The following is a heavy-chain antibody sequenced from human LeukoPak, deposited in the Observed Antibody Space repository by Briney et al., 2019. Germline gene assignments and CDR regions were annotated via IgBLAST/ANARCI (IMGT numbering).Heavy chain of an antibody. CDR1: GFTFSSYA. D-gene: IGHD4-17*01. CDR2: ISYDGSNK. CDR3: ARDGGIPSTVPPPLNPFFDY. V-gene: IGHV3-30-3*01. J-gene: IGHJ4*02. Sequence: GGSLRLSCAASGFTFSSYAMHWVRQAPGKGLEWVAVISYDGSNKYYADSVKGRFTISRDNSKNTLYLQMNSLRAEDTAVYYCARDGGIPSTVPPPLNPFFDYWGQGTLVTVSS.